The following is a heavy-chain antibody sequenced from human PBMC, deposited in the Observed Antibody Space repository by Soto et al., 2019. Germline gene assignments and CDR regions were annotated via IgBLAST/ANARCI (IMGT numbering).Heavy chain of an antibody. D-gene: IGHD1-26*01. V-gene: IGHV3-23*01. Sequence: EVQLLESGGGLVQPGESLRLSCSASGFTFSGYAMSWVRLAPGRGLEWVSTISGDAGGTFYADSVKGRFTISRDNSRNTLYLQLTSLRAEDAALYYCTKAGANWFDPWGQGTLVTVSS. CDR3: TKAGANWFDP. CDR2: ISGDAGGT. CDR1: GFTFSGYA. J-gene: IGHJ5*02.